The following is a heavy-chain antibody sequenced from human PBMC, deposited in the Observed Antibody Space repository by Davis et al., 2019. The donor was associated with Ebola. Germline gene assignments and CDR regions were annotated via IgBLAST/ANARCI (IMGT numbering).Heavy chain of an antibody. D-gene: IGHD3-10*01. CDR2: IYYSGFT. Sequence: SETLSLTCTVSGGSIRSYYWSWIRQPPGKGLEWIGYIYYSGFTNYNPSLKSRVTISVDKSKNQFFLKLSSVTAADTAVYYCARAMVTMVSFAFDIWGQGTVVTVSS. V-gene: IGHV4-59*12. J-gene: IGHJ3*02. CDR3: ARAMVTMVSFAFDI. CDR1: GGSIRSYY.